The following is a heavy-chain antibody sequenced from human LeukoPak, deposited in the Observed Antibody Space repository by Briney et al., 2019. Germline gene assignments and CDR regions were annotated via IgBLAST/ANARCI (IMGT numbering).Heavy chain of an antibody. CDR2: INHNGEAI. Sequence: GGSLRLSCAAPGFPFSSRVMSWVRQAPGKGLEWIAYINHNGEAIYYPEFVKGRFIISRDNAKNTLFLQMNDLRDEDTAVYYCARDHDWALDFWGQGTRVTVSS. J-gene: IGHJ4*02. V-gene: IGHV3-48*02. D-gene: IGHD3-9*01. CDR1: GFPFSSRV. CDR3: ARDHDWALDF.